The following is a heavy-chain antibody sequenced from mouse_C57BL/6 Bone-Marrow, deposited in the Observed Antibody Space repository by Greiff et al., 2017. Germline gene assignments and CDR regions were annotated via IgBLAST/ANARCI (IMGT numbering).Heavy chain of an antibody. CDR2: IYPSDSET. CDR3: ARFYDGYYDYFDY. J-gene: IGHJ2*01. D-gene: IGHD2-3*01. Sequence: QVQLQQPGAELVRPGSSVKLSCKASGYTFTSYWMDWVKQRPGQGLEWIGNIYPSDSETHYNQKFKDKATLTVDKSSSTAYMQLSSLTSEDSAVYCCARFYDGYYDYFDYWGQGTTLTVSS. CDR1: GYTFTSYW. V-gene: IGHV1-61*01.